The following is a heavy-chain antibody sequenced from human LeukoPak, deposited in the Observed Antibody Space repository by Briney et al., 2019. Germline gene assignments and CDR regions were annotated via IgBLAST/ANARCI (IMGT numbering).Heavy chain of an antibody. V-gene: IGHV3-21*01. D-gene: IGHD5-18*01. Sequence: GGSLRLSCAASGFTFSSYSMNWVRQAPGKGLEWVSSISNSSSYIYYADSVKGRFTISRDNAKNSLYLQMNSLRAEDTAVYYCARDLDTAMGLDYWGQGTLVTVSS. CDR3: ARDLDTAMGLDY. J-gene: IGHJ4*02. CDR2: ISNSSSYI. CDR1: GFTFSSYS.